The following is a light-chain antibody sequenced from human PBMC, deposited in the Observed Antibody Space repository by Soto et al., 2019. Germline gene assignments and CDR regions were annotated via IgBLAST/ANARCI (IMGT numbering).Light chain of an antibody. Sequence: QLVLTQSPSASASLGASVKLTCTLSSGHSNYAIAWHQQQTGKGPRYLMNLTSDGSHNKGDGIPDRFSGSSSGAERYLTISSLQSEDEADYFCQTWGTGMVFGGGTKVTVL. J-gene: IGLJ2*01. V-gene: IGLV4-69*01. CDR1: SGHSNYA. CDR3: QTWGTGMV. CDR2: LTSDGSH.